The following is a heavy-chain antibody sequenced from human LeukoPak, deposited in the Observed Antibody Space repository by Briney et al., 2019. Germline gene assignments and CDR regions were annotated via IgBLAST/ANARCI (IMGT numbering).Heavy chain of an antibody. CDR3: ARVGITMIVVVIDAFDI. CDR2: INWNGGST. D-gene: IGHD3-22*01. J-gene: IGHJ3*02. CDR1: GFTFDDYG. V-gene: IGHV3-20*04. Sequence: GGSLRLSCAASGFTFDDYGMSWVRQAPGKGLKWVSGINWNGGSTGYADSVKGRFTISRDNAKNSLYLQMNSLRAEDTAVYYCARVGITMIVVVIDAFDIWGQGTMVTVSS.